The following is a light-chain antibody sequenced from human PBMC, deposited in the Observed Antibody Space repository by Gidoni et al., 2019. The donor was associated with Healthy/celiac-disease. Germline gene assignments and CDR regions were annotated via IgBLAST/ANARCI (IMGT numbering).Light chain of an antibody. V-gene: IGLV2-14*01. CDR3: SSYRSTSTVSNYV. CDR1: SSDVGAYNY. Sequence: QSALTQPASVSGSPGQSITISCTGTSSDVGAYNYVSWYQQYPGKAPKLMIYEVSNRPSGVSSRFSGSKSGNTASLTISGLQAEDEADYYCSSYRSTSTVSNYVFGTGTKVTVL. CDR2: EVS. J-gene: IGLJ1*01.